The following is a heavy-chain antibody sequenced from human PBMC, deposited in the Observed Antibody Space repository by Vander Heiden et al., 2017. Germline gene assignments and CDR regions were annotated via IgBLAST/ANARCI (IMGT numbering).Heavy chain of an antibody. D-gene: IGHD1-26*01. CDR3: AKDVSLVGAPLGDDAFDI. V-gene: IGHV3-9*01. J-gene: IGHJ3*02. Sequence: EVPLAESGGGLVQPGRSLILSCSASAFTFHDNPLHWFRQDPGKGLEWVSGISWNSGSIGYADSVKGRFTISRDNAKNSLYLQMNSLRAEDTALYYCAKDVSLVGAPLGDDAFDIWGQGTMVTVSS. CDR1: AFTFHDNP. CDR2: ISWNSGSI.